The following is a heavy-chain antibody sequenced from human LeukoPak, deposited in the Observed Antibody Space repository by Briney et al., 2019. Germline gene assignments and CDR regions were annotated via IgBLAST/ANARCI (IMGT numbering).Heavy chain of an antibody. Sequence: PSETLSLTCTVSGGSISSYYWSWIRQPPGKGLEWIGNIYYSGTTNYNPSLMSRVTISVDTSKNQFSLKLSSVTAADTAVYYCARGHLSSSSWFKYWGQGTLVTVSS. CDR3: ARGHLSSSSWFKY. V-gene: IGHV4-59*01. CDR2: IYYSGTT. CDR1: GGSISSYY. J-gene: IGHJ4*02. D-gene: IGHD6-13*01.